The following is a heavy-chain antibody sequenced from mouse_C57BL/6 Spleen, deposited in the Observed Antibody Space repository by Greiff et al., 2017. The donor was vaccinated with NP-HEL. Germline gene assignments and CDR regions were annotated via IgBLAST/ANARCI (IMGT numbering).Heavy chain of an antibody. CDR3: AREKLTWDY. D-gene: IGHD4-1*01. CDR2: IYPGDGDT. CDR1: GYAFSSSW. V-gene: IGHV1-82*01. J-gene: IGHJ2*01. Sequence: QVQLKESGPELVKPGASVKISCKASGYAFSSSWMNWVKQRPGKGLEWIGRIYPGDGDTNYNGKFKGKATLTADKSSSTAYMQLSSLTSEDSAVYFCAREKLTWDYWGQGTTLTVSS.